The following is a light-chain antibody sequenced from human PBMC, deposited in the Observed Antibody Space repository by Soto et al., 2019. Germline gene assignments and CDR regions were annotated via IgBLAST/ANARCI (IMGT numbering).Light chain of an antibody. CDR1: SSDVGGYNY. V-gene: IGLV2-11*01. Sequence: QSALTQPRSVSGSPGQSVTISCTGTSSDVGGYNYVSWYQQHPGKAPKLMIYDVIKRPSGVPDRFSGSKSGNTASLTVSGLHAEDEADYYCSSYSGSDNFVVFGGGTQLTVL. CDR2: DVI. CDR3: SSYSGSDNFVV. J-gene: IGLJ2*01.